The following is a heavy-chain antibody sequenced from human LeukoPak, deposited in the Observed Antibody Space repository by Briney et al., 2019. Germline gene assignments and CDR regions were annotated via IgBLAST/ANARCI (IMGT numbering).Heavy chain of an antibody. D-gene: IGHD3-22*01. Sequence: PGASVKVSCKASGGTFSGYTISWVRQAPGQGLEWMGRIIPILGIANYAQKFQGRVTITADKSTGTAYMELSSLRSEDTAVYYCARGEYYYDSSGPEGYYYYYGMDVWGQGTTVTVSS. J-gene: IGHJ6*02. CDR3: ARGEYYYDSSGPEGYYYYYGMDV. V-gene: IGHV1-69*02. CDR2: IIPILGIA. CDR1: GGTFSGYT.